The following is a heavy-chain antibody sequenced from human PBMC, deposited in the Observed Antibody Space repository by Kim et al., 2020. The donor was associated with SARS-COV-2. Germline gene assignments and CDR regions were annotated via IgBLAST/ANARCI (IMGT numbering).Heavy chain of an antibody. V-gene: IGHV4-34*01. CDR2: INHSGST. CDR3: ARGHTDLITMVRGVINRSDLFDY. J-gene: IGHJ4*02. CDR1: GGSFSGYY. D-gene: IGHD3-10*01. Sequence: SETLSLTCAVYGGSFSGYYWSWISQPPGKGLEWIGEINHSGSTNYNPSLKSRVTISVDTSKNQFSLKLSSVTAADTAVYYCARGHTDLITMVRGVINRSDLFDYWGQGTLVTVSS.